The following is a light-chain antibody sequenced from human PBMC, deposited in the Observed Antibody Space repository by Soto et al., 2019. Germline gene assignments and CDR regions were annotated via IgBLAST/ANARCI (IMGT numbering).Light chain of an antibody. J-gene: IGLJ2*01. CDR3: QSYDSSLSGRVV. CDR1: SSNIGAGYD. CDR2: GNS. Sequence: HSVLTQPPSVSGAPGQRVTISCTGSSSNIGAGYDVRWYQQLPGTAPKLLIYGNSNRPSGVPDRFSGSKSGTSASLAITGLQAEDEADYYCQSYDSSLSGRVVFGGGTKLTVL. V-gene: IGLV1-40*01.